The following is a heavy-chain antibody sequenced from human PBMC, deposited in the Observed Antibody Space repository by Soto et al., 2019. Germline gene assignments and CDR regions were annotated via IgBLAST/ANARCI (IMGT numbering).Heavy chain of an antibody. V-gene: IGHV3-23*01. D-gene: IGHD6-6*01. Sequence: LRLSCAASGFTFSSYAMSWVRQAPGKGLEWVSAISGSGGSTYYADSVKGRFTISRDNSKNTLYLQMNSLRAEDTAVYYCARPYLEYSSSPPFFWGQGTLVTVSS. CDR1: GFTFSSYA. J-gene: IGHJ4*02. CDR2: ISGSGGST. CDR3: ARPYLEYSSSPPFF.